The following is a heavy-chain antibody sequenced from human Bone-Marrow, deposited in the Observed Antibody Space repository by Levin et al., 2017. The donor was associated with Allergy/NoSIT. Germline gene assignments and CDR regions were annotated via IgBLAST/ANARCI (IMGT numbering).Heavy chain of an antibody. CDR3: ARDKRGDYQNGFDV. J-gene: IGHJ6*02. V-gene: IGHV3-11*01. CDR1: GFTFSDHY. CDR2: ITSSGSAV. D-gene: IGHD4-17*01. Sequence: GESLKISCAASGFTFSDHYMTWIRQAPGKGLEWVSYITSSGSAVYYADSVKGRVTISRDNTKNSLYLQMNNLRGEDTAVYYCARDKRGDYQNGFDVWGQGTTVTVSS.